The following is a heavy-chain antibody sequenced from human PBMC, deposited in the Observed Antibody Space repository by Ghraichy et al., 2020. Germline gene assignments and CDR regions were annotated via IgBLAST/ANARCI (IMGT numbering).Heavy chain of an antibody. CDR3: ARTAAGDYGMDV. V-gene: IGHV4-59*01. J-gene: IGHJ6*02. CDR1: GDSISKYY. Sequence: SETLSLTCTVSGDSISKYYWSLVRQSPAKRLEWIGYIYYNGGAEYNPSLKSRVTIFLDTSKTQFSLRMTSVTTADTAVYYCARTAAGDYGMDVWGQGTAVAVSS. D-gene: IGHD6-13*01. CDR2: IYYNGGA.